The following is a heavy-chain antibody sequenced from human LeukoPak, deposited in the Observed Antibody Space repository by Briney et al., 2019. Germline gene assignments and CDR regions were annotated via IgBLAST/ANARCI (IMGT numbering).Heavy chain of an antibody. Sequence: PGGSLRLSCAASGFTFSSYAMHWVRQAPGKGLEWVAVISYDGSNKYYADSVKGRLTISRDNSKNTLYLQMNSLRVEDTAVYYCARVGYSDFWSGYYWDYWGQGTLATVSS. CDR3: ARVGYSDFWSGYYWDY. CDR1: GFTFSSYA. J-gene: IGHJ4*02. V-gene: IGHV3-30-3*01. CDR2: ISYDGSNK. D-gene: IGHD3-3*01.